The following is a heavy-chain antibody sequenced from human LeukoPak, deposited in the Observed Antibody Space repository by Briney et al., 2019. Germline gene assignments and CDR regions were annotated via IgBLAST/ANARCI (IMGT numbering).Heavy chain of an antibody. CDR3: AKGTGIAAEGGYGFDP. J-gene: IGHJ5*02. V-gene: IGHV3-23*01. CDR2: ISGSGGST. D-gene: IGHD6-13*01. Sequence: GGSLRLSCAASGFTFSSYAMSWVRQAPVEGLEWVSAISGSGGSTYYADSVKGRFTISRDNSKNTLYLQMNSLRAKDTAVYYCAKGTGIAAEGGYGFDPWGQGTLVTVSS. CDR1: GFTFSSYA.